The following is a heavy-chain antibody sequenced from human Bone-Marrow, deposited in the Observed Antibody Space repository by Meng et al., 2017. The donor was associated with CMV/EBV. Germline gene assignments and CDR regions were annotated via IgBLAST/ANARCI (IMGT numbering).Heavy chain of an antibody. CDR2: ISWNSGSI. J-gene: IGHJ6*02. V-gene: IGHV3-9*03. CDR1: GFTFYDYA. CDR3: AKDISSSYYYYGMDV. Sequence: GGSLRLSCAASGFTFYDYAMHWVRQAPGKGLEWVSSISWNSGSIGYADSVKGRFTISRDNAKNSLYVQMNSLRAEDMALYYCAKDISSSYYYYGMDVWGQGTTVTVSS.